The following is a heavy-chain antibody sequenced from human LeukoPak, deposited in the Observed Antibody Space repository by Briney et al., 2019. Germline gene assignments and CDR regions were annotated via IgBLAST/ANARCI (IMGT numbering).Heavy chain of an antibody. D-gene: IGHD6-13*01. J-gene: IGHJ5*02. V-gene: IGHV1-2*02. Sequence: ASVKVSCKASGYTFTGYYMHWVRQAPGQGLEWMGWINPNSGCTNYAQKFQGRVTMTRDTSISTAYMELSRLRSDDTAVYYCARGSYSSSWYKFDPWGQGTLVTVSS. CDR3: ARGSYSSSWYKFDP. CDR2: INPNSGCT. CDR1: GYTFTGYY.